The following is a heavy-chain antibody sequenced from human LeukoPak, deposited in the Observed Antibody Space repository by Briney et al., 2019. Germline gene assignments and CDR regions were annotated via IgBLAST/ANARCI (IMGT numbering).Heavy chain of an antibody. CDR3: ARDLRRYCSSTSCVSPY. D-gene: IGHD2-2*01. CDR1: GYTFSTYG. CDR2: ISTYDGKT. Sequence: ASVKVSCKASGYTFSTYGINWVRQAPGQGLEWMGWISTYDGKTNYAQNLQGRVTMTTDTSTSTAYLELRSLRSDDTAVYYCARDLRRYCSSTSCVSPYWGQGTLVTVSS. V-gene: IGHV1-18*01. J-gene: IGHJ4*02.